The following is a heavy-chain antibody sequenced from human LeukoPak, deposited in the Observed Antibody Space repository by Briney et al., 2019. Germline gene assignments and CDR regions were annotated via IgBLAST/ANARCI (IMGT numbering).Heavy chain of an antibody. Sequence: SETLSLTCTVSGGSISSGAYYWSWIRQHPGKGLEWIGYIYYSGSTYYNPSLKSRVTISVDTSKNQFSLKLSSVTAADMAVYYCAREVGATKGFDYWGQGTLVTVSS. CDR3: AREVGATKGFDY. D-gene: IGHD1-26*01. J-gene: IGHJ4*02. CDR2: IYYSGST. V-gene: IGHV4-31*03. CDR1: GGSISSGAYY.